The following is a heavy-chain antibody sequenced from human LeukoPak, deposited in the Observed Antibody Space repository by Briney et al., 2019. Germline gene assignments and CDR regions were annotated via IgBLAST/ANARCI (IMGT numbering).Heavy chain of an antibody. Sequence: ASVKVSCKASGYTFTSYVITWVRQAPGQGLEWMGWISAYNGNTNYAQKLQGRVTMTTDTSTSTAYMELRSLRSDDTAVYYCARLSRYYYDSSGYDNDYWGQGTLVTVSS. D-gene: IGHD3-22*01. V-gene: IGHV1-18*01. J-gene: IGHJ4*02. CDR2: ISAYNGNT. CDR3: ARLSRYYYDSSGYDNDY. CDR1: GYTFTSYV.